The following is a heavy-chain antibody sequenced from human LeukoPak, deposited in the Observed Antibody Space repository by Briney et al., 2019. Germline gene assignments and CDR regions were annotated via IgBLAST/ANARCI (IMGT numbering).Heavy chain of an antibody. J-gene: IGHJ5*02. Sequence: SQTLSLTCAISGDSVSSNSVAWNWMRQSPSRGLEWLGRTYYRSKWYNDYAVSVKSRITINPDTSKNQFSLQLISVTPEDTAVYYCARGRAYSSSSAWFDPWGQGTLVTVSS. CDR2: TYYRSKWYN. CDR3: ARGRAYSSSSAWFDP. V-gene: IGHV6-1*01. D-gene: IGHD6-6*01. CDR1: GDSVSSNSVA.